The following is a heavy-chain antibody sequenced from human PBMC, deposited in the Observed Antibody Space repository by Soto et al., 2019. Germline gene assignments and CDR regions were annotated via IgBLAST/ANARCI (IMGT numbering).Heavy chain of an antibody. Sequence: SETLSLTCTVSGGSIISGGYYWSWLRQHPGKGLEWIGYIYYSGSTYYNPSLKSRVTISVDTSKNQFSLKLSSVTAADTAVYYCARVDCSSTSCYRRRGGNYYYYMDVWGKGTTVTVSS. CDR1: GGSIISGGYY. CDR3: ARVDCSSTSCYRRRGGNYYYYMDV. CDR2: IYYSGST. D-gene: IGHD2-2*01. J-gene: IGHJ6*03. V-gene: IGHV4-31*03.